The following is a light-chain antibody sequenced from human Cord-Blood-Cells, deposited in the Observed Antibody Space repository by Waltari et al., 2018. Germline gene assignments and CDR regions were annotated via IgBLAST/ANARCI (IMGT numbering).Light chain of an antibody. CDR2: DAS. V-gene: IGKV3-11*01. J-gene: IGKJ2*01. CDR1: QSVSSY. Sequence: EIVLTQSPATLSLSPGERDTLSCRASQSVSSYLAWYQQKPGQAPRLLIYDASNRATGIPARLSGSGSGTDFTLTISSLEPEDFAVYYCQQRSNWPYTFGQGTKLEIK. CDR3: QQRSNWPYT.